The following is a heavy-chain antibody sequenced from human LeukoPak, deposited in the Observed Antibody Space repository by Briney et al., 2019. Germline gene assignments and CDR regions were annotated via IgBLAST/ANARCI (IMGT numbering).Heavy chain of an antibody. V-gene: IGHV5-51*01. CDR3: ARHDGVYDILTGPAGY. CDR1: GYSFTSYW. D-gene: IGHD3-9*01. CDR2: IYPGDSDT. J-gene: IGHJ4*02. Sequence: GESLKNSCKGSGYSFTSYWIGWVRQMPGKGLEWMGIIYPGDSDTRYSPSFQGQVTISADKSISTAYLQWSSLKASDTAMYYCARHDGVYDILTGPAGYWGQGTLVTVSS.